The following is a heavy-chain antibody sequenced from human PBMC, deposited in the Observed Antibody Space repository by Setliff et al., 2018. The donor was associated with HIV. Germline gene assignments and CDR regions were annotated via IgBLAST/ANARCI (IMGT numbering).Heavy chain of an antibody. CDR3: AREIGDYYDSSGYYPPTDYYYGMDV. Sequence: ASVKVSCKASGGTFSSYAISWVRQAPGQGLEWMGRISAYNGNTNYAQKLQGRVTMTTDTSTSTAYMELRSLRSDDTAVYYCAREIGDYYDSSGYYPPTDYYYGMDVWGQGTTVTVSS. CDR2: ISAYNGNT. J-gene: IGHJ6*02. CDR1: GGTFSSYA. V-gene: IGHV1-18*01. D-gene: IGHD3-22*01.